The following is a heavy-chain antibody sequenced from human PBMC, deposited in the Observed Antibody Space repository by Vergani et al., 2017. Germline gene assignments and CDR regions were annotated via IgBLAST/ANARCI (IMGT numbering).Heavy chain of an antibody. V-gene: IGHV1-69*01. CDR1: GYTFTSYA. J-gene: IGHJ4*02. CDR2: IIPIFGIA. D-gene: IGHD1-26*01. CDR3: ARGFLVGATTTPPDY. Sequence: QVQLVQSGAEVKKPGASVKVSCKASGYTFTSYAISWVRQAPGQGLEWMGGIIPIFGIANYAQKFQGRVTITADESTSTAYMELSSLRSEDTAVYYCARGFLVGATTTPPDYWGQGTLVTVSS.